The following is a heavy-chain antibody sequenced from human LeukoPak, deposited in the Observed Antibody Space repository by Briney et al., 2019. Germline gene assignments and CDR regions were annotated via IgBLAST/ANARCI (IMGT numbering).Heavy chain of an antibody. CDR1: GFAFSDYS. J-gene: IGHJ4*02. V-gene: IGHV3-48*01. Sequence: GGSLRLSCAASGFAFSDYSMDWVRQAPGKGLEWISYIGIDSGNTNYADSVKGRFTISGDKAKNSLYLQMNSLRVEDTAVYYCARDYKYAFDNWGQGTLVTVSS. CDR2: IGIDSGNT. CDR3: ARDYKYAFDN. D-gene: IGHD5-24*01.